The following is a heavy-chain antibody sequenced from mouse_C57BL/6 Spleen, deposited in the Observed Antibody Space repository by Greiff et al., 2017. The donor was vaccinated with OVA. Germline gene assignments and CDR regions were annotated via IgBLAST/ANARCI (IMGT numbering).Heavy chain of an antibody. J-gene: IGHJ2*01. CDR3: ARGGSSYPFDY. D-gene: IGHD1-1*01. Sequence: VQLQPGAELVKPGASVKLSCKASGYTFTSYWMQWVKQRPGQGLEWIGEIDPSDSYTNYNQKFKGKATLTVDTSSSTAYRQLSSLTSEDSAVYYCARGGSSYPFDYWGQGTTLTVSS. CDR2: IDPSDSYT. V-gene: IGHV1-50*01. CDR1: GYTFTSYW.